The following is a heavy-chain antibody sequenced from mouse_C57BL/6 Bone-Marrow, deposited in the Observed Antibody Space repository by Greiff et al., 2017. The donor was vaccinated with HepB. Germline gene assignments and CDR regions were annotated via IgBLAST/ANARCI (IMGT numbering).Heavy chain of an antibody. CDR2: IHPNSGST. Sequence: QVQLQQPGAELVKPGASVKLSCKASGYTFTSYWMHWVKQRPGQGLEWIGMIHPNSGSTNYNEKFKSKATLTVDKSSSTAYMQLSSLTSEDSAVYYCARGDYGSSYDWYFEVWGTGTTVTVSS. CDR1: GYTFTSYW. V-gene: IGHV1-64*01. D-gene: IGHD1-1*01. CDR3: ARGDYGSSYDWYFEV. J-gene: IGHJ1*03.